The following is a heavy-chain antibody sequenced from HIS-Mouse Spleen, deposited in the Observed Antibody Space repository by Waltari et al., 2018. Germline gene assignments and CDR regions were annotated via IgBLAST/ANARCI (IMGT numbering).Heavy chain of an antibody. CDR3: ARDSWAYAIEYFQH. V-gene: IGHV4-38-2*02. Sequence: QVQLQESGPGLVKPSETLSLTCTVSGYSISSGYYWGWIRQPPGKGLEWIGSIYHSGSTYFNPSLKSRVTISVDTSKNQFSLKLSYVTAADTAVYYCARDSWAYAIEYFQHWGQGTLVTVSS. CDR1: GYSISSGYY. CDR2: IYHSGST. D-gene: IGHD2-8*01. J-gene: IGHJ1*01.